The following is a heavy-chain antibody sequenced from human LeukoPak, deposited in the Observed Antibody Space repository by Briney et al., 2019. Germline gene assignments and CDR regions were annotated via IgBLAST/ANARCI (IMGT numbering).Heavy chain of an antibody. CDR1: GGSINSYY. CDR3: ARDSDAFDI. CDR2: IYYSGST. Sequence: ASETLSLTCTVSGGSINSYYWSWIRQPPGKGLEWIGYIYYSGSTNYNPSLKSRVTISVDTSKNQFSLKLSSVTAADTAVYYCARDSDAFDIWGQGTMVTVSS. V-gene: IGHV4-59*01. J-gene: IGHJ3*02.